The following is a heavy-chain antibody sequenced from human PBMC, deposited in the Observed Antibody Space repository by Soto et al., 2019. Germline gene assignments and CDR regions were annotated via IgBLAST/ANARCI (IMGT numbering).Heavy chain of an antibody. CDR1: GFTLRTYT. CDR2: ISISSSDR. V-gene: IGHV3-21*06. Sequence: GGSLRLSCAASGFTLRTYTMNWVRQAPGKGLEWVSSISISSSDRYYADSVRGRFTITRDNAKNALYLQMNSLRADDTAVYFCVRGMNPLFGGQGTLVTVS. CDR3: VRGMNPLF. J-gene: IGHJ4*01.